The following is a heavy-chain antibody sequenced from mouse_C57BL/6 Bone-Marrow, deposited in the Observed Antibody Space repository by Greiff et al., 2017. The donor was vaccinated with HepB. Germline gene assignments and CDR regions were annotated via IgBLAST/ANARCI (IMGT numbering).Heavy chain of an antibody. CDR3: TRDYYGSSSGYFDY. Sequence: EVKVEESGEGLVKPGGSLKLSCAASGFTFSSYAMSWVRQTPEKRLEWVAYISSGGDYIYYADTVKGRFTISRDNARNTLYLQMSSLKSEDTAMYYCTRDYYGSSSGYFDYWGQGTTLTVSS. CDR1: GFTFSSYA. J-gene: IGHJ2*01. CDR2: ISSGGDYI. V-gene: IGHV5-9-1*02. D-gene: IGHD1-1*01.